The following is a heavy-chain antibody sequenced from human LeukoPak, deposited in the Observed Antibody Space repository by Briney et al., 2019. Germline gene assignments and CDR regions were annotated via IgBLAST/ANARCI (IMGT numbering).Heavy chain of an antibody. Sequence: SETLSLTCAVYGGSFSGYYWSWIRQPPGKGLEWIGEINHSGSTNYNPSLKSRVTISVDTSKNQFSLKLSSVTAADTAVYYCARHGTYSYSFDPWGQGTLVTVSS. CDR3: ARHGTYSYSFDP. D-gene: IGHD5-18*01. CDR2: INHSGST. CDR1: GGSFSGYY. V-gene: IGHV4-34*01. J-gene: IGHJ5*02.